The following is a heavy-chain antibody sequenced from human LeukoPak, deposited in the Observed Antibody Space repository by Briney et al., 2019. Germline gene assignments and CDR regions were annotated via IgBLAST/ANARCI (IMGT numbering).Heavy chain of an antibody. CDR3: ARNSGNYLGWFDP. V-gene: IGHV4-39*01. Sequence: KPSETLSLTCTVSGGSISTSSYYWGWIRQPPAKGLEWIGTIHYSGRTYYNPSLKSRVTISVDMSKNQFSLKMSSVTAADTAMYYCARNSGNYLGWFDPWGQGTLVTVSS. D-gene: IGHD1-26*01. CDR1: GGSISTSSYY. J-gene: IGHJ5*02. CDR2: IHYSGRT.